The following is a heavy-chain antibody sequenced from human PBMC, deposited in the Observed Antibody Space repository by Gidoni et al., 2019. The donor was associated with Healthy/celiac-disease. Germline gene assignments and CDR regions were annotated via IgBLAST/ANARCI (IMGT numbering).Heavy chain of an antibody. CDR2: INPNRGGT. CDR1: GYTFTGYY. D-gene: IGHD3-3*01. CDR3: ARDRVRFLEWLFGY. J-gene: IGHJ4*02. V-gene: IGHV1-2*02. Sequence: QVQLVQSGAEVKKPGASVKVSCKASGYTFTGYYMHWVRQAPGQGLEWMGWINPNRGGTNYAQKFQGRVTMTRDTSISTAYMELSRLRSDDTAVYYCARDRVRFLEWLFGYWGQGTLVTVSS.